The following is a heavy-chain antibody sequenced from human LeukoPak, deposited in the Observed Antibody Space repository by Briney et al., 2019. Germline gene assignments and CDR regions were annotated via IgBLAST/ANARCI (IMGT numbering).Heavy chain of an antibody. D-gene: IGHD3-3*01. J-gene: IGHJ4*02. CDR3: ARHPYYDFWSGYSSTPAFDY. CDR1: GYSFTSYW. CDR2: IYPVDSDT. Sequence: GESLKISCKGSGYSFTSYWIGWVRQMPGKALEWMGIIYPVDSDTRSSPSFQGQVTISADKSISTAYLQWSSLKASDTAMYYCARHPYYDFWSGYSSTPAFDYWGQGTLVTVSS. V-gene: IGHV5-51*01.